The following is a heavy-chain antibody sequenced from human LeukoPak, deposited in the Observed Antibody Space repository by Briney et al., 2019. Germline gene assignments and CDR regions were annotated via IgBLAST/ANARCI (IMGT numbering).Heavy chain of an antibody. CDR2: INPNSGGT. J-gene: IGHJ6*02. D-gene: IGHD3-10*01. Sequence: GASVKVSCKASGYTFTGYYMHWVRQAPGQGLEWMGWINPNSGGTNYAQKFQGRVTMTRDTSISTAYTELSRLRSDDTAVYYCARDRPYYYGSGSYSLPNYYYGMDVWGQGTTVTVSS. CDR3: ARDRPYYYGSGSYSLPNYYYGMDV. V-gene: IGHV1-2*02. CDR1: GYTFTGYY.